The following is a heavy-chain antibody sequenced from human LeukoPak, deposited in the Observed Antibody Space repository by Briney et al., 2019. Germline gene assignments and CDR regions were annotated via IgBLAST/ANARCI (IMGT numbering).Heavy chain of an antibody. CDR1: GFTLTDYC. Sequence: GGSLRLSCAASGFTLTDYCMSWIRQAPGKRLEWVSYISSSGQIIYYGDSVKGRFTISRDSAKNSLYLQLNGLRVEDSAVYYCARDIDGPIGYCSSVNCRTDSWGQGILVTVSS. J-gene: IGHJ4*02. CDR3: ARDIDGPIGYCSSVNCRTDS. CDR2: ISSSGQII. D-gene: IGHD2-2*01. V-gene: IGHV3-11*01.